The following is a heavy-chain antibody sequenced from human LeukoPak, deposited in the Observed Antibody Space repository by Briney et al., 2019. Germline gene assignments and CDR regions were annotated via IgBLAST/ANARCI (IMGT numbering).Heavy chain of an antibody. CDR1: GYTFTSYY. V-gene: IGHV1-46*01. CDR3: ARDIAGEYYFDY. Sequence: ASVKVSCKASGYTFTSYYMHWVRQAPGQGLEWMGIINPSGGSTSYAQKFQGRVTMTRDTSTGTVYMELSSLRSEDTAVYYCARDIAGEYYFDYWGQGTLVTVSS. J-gene: IGHJ4*02. CDR2: INPSGGST. D-gene: IGHD3-10*01.